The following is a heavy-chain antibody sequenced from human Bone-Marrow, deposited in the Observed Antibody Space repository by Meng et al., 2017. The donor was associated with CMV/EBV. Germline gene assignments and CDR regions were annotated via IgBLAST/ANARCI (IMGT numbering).Heavy chain of an antibody. CDR1: GFTFSDYY. J-gene: IGHJ4*02. Sequence: GESLKISCAASGFTFSDYYMSWIRQAPGKGLEWVSYISSSGSTIYYADSVKGRFTISRDNAKNSLYLQMNSLRAEDTAVYYCASSRFGIAAAGTRNWGQGTLVTVYS. D-gene: IGHD6-13*01. CDR3: ASSRFGIAAAGTRN. V-gene: IGHV3-11*01. CDR2: ISSSGSTI.